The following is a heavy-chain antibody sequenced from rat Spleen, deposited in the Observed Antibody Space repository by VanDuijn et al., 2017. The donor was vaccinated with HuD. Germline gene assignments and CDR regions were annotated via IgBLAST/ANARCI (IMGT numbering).Heavy chain of an antibody. Sequence: EVQLVESGGVLVQPGRSMKLSCAASGFTFSDYYMAWVRQAPKKGLEWVASISYEGNTAFYGDSMKGRFTISRDNAKSTLYLQISSLRSEDTATYYCARQEDYGGYSRDYFDYWGQGVMVTVSS. D-gene: IGHD1-11*01. CDR2: ISYEGNTA. J-gene: IGHJ2*01. V-gene: IGHV5-22*01. CDR3: ARQEDYGGYSRDYFDY. CDR1: GFTFSDYY.